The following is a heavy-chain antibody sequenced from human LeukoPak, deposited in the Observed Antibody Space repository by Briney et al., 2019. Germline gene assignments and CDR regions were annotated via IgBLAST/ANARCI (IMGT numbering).Heavy chain of an antibody. Sequence: ASVKVSSKAYGPTFSNYGVTWERQAPGHGLEWMGWGISVNGNTNYAQKFQDRVTITIDASTSTAFMELRRLRSDDTAVYYRARNRGASWWDLVDYWGQGTLVTVSS. CDR1: GPTFSNYG. CDR2: GISVNGNT. CDR3: ARNRGASWWDLVDY. J-gene: IGHJ4*02. V-gene: IGHV1-18*01. D-gene: IGHD1-26*01.